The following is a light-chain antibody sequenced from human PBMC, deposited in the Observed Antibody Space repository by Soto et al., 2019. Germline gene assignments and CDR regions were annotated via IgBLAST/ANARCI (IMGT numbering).Light chain of an antibody. Sequence: EVVLTQSPGTLSLSPGERATLSCRASQSVDSSTLAWYQQKPGQAPRLLISGASKRATGTPDRFSGSGSGTDFTVTISRLEPEDFAVYYCQHFDDSLTFGGGTKVESK. CDR3: QHFDDSLT. CDR2: GAS. CDR1: QSVDSST. V-gene: IGKV3-20*01. J-gene: IGKJ4*01.